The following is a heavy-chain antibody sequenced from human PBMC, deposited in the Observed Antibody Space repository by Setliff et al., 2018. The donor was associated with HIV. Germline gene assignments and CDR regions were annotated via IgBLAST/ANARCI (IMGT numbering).Heavy chain of an antibody. Sequence: ASVKVSCKASGGTFSNYGMSWVRQAPGQGLEWMGGIIPISGTANYAQKFQGRVTITTDESTSTAYMELSGLRSEDTAVYYCARGFGGYCSSMSCPGLFDPWGQGTLVTVSS. CDR2: IIPISGTA. CDR1: GGTFSNYG. CDR3: ARGFGGYCSSMSCPGLFDP. J-gene: IGHJ5*02. D-gene: IGHD2-2*01. V-gene: IGHV1-69*05.